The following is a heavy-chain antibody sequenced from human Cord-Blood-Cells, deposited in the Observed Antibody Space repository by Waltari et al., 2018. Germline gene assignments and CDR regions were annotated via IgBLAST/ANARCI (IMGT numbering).Heavy chain of an antibody. V-gene: IGHV4-39*01. CDR2: IYYSGST. J-gene: IGHJ4*02. Sequence: QLQLQESGPGLGKPSDTLSHTCTVSGGSISSSSYYWGWIRQPPGKGLEWIGSIYYSGSTYYTPSLKSRVTISVATPKTQFSLKLSCVVAADTAVDYCAREVTGAGGYYFDYWGQGTLVTVSS. D-gene: IGHD7-27*01. CDR1: GGSISSSSYY. CDR3: AREVTGAGGYYFDY.